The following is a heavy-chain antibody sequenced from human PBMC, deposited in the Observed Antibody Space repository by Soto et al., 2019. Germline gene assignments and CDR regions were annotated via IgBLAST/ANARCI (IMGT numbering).Heavy chain of an antibody. CDR1: GYTFTSYA. J-gene: IGHJ5*02. Sequence: ASVKVSCKASGYTFTSYAMHWVRQAPGQRLEWMGWINAGNGNTKYSQKFQGRVTITRDTSASTAYMELSSLRSEDTAVYYCARAGQILEWFPHWGQGTLVTVSS. CDR2: INAGNGNT. CDR3: ARAGQILEWFPH. V-gene: IGHV1-3*01. D-gene: IGHD3-3*01.